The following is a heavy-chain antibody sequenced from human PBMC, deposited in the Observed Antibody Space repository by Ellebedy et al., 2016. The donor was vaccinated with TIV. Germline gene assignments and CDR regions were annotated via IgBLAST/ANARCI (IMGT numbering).Heavy chain of an antibody. V-gene: IGHV2-5*02. Sequence: SGPTLVKPTETLTLTCTFSGFSLTTIGLGVGWIRQPPGKALEWLALIYWDGDKRYSPSLKSRLTITKDTSKNQVVLTMADLDPADTATYYCARNVAGSSPFSDYFEDWGQGTPVTVSS. J-gene: IGHJ4*02. CDR1: GFSLTTIGLG. D-gene: IGHD6-13*01. CDR2: IYWDGDK. CDR3: ARNVAGSSPFSDYFED.